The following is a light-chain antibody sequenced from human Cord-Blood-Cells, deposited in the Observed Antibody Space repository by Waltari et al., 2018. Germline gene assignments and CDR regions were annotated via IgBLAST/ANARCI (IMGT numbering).Light chain of an antibody. CDR1: SSDVGGYNY. V-gene: IGLV2-14*01. CDR2: DVS. CDR3: SSYTSSSTHVV. J-gene: IGLJ2*01. Sequence: QSALTQPASVSGSPGQSITISCTGTSSDVGGYNYVTWYHQHPGKAPKLMIYDVSNRHSGVSNRFSGSKSGNTASLTISGLQAEDEADYYCSSYTSSSTHVVFGGGTKLTVL.